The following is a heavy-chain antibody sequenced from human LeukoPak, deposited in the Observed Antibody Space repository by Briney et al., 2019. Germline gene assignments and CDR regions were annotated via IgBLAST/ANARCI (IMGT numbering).Heavy chain of an antibody. D-gene: IGHD6-13*01. V-gene: IGHV3-30*18. CDR2: ISYDGSNK. CDR1: GFTFSSYG. CDR3: AKGGYSSSWYFDY. Sequence: GGSLRLSCAASGFTFSSYGVHWVRQAPGKGLEWVAVISYDGSNKYYADSVKGRFTISRDNSKNTLYLQMNSLRAEDTAVYYCAKGGYSSSWYFDYWGQGTLVTVSS. J-gene: IGHJ4*02.